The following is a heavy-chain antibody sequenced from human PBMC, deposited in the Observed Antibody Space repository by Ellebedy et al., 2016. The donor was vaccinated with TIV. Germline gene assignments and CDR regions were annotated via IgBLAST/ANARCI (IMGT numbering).Heavy chain of an antibody. J-gene: IGHJ1*01. CDR3: AGGYLGPVGNRGYYFES. Sequence: GGSLRLXXAASGVTFSNYNMNWVRQAPGKGLEWLAYISSSGLIIIDADSVKGRFTISRDDAESSLVLQMNSLRVEDTAVYYCAGGYLGPVGNRGYYFESWGQGTLVTVSS. D-gene: IGHD5-12*01. V-gene: IGHV3-48*01. CDR2: ISSSGLII. CDR1: GVTFSNYN.